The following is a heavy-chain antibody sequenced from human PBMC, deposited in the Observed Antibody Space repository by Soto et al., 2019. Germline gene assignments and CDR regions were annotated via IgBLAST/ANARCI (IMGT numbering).Heavy chain of an antibody. Sequence: PGGSLRLSCAASGFTFSSYAMSWVRRAPGKGLECVSTISGTATGAYYADSVKGRFTISRDSSKNTLYLQMNSLRAEDTAVYYCAKSSYGSFDYWGQGTLVTVSS. J-gene: IGHJ4*02. V-gene: IGHV3-23*01. CDR3: AKSSYGSFDY. CDR1: GFTFSSYA. D-gene: IGHD3-10*01. CDR2: ISGTATGA.